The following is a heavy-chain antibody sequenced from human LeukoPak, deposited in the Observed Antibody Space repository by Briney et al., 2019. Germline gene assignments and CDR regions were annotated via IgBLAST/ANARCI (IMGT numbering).Heavy chain of an antibody. CDR3: AREGNGYSYGFDY. CDR2: ISSSGSTI. D-gene: IGHD5-18*01. CDR1: GFTFSSYE. J-gene: IGHJ4*02. V-gene: IGHV3-48*03. Sequence: PGGSLRLPCAASGFTFSSYEMNWVRQAPGKGLEWVSYISSSGSTIYYADSVKGRFTISRDNAKNSLYLQMNSLRAEDTAVYYCAREGNGYSYGFDYWGQGTLVTVSS.